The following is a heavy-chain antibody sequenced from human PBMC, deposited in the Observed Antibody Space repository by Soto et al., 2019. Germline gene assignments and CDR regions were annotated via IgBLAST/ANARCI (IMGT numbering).Heavy chain of an antibody. D-gene: IGHD3-10*01. J-gene: IGHJ6*02. V-gene: IGHV3-30-3*01. CDR3: ARDLCRYGSPPTCGMDV. CDR1: GFTVSSYG. Sequence: GGSLRLSCAASGFTVSSYGMHWVRQAPGKGLEWVEVISYDGSNKYYADSVEGRFTISRDNSKNTLYLQMNSLRAEDTAVYYCARDLCRYGSPPTCGMDVWGQGTTVTVSS. CDR2: ISYDGSNK.